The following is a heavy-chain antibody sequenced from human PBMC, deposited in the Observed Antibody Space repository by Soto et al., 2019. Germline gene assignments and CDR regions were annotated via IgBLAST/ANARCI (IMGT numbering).Heavy chain of an antibody. CDR3: ARDKGVPAATFDP. J-gene: IGHJ5*02. CDR2: IYYSGST. Sequence: QVQLQESGPGLVKPSQTLSLTCTVSGGSISSGGYYWSWIRQHPGKGLERIGYIYYSGSTYYNPTLKSRVTISVDTYKNQFPLKMSSVTAVDTAVHYCARDKGVPAATFDPWCQRTLVTVS. V-gene: IGHV4-31*03. CDR1: GGSISSGGYY. D-gene: IGHD2-2*01.